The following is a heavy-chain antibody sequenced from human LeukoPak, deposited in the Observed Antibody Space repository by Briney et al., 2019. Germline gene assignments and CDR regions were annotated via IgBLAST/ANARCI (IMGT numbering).Heavy chain of an antibody. CDR1: GGSISSYY. J-gene: IGHJ6*03. D-gene: IGHD1-26*01. CDR2: IYYSGST. Sequence: SETLSLTCTVSGGSISSYYWSWIRQPAGKGLEWIGYIYYSGSTNYNPSLKSRVTISVDTSKNQFSLKLSSVTAADTAVYYCARGTLVGATPHHMDVWGKGTTVTVSS. V-gene: IGHV4-59*01. CDR3: ARGTLVGATPHHMDV.